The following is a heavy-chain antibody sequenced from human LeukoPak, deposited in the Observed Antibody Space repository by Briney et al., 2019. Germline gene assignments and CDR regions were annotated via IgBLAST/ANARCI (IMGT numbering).Heavy chain of an antibody. CDR3: AKAERFTHFDY. CDR2: IDHSGST. D-gene: IGHD3-3*01. J-gene: IGHJ4*02. V-gene: IGHV4-30-2*01. Sequence: SQTLSLTCTVSGGSISSGGFLWTWIRQPPRKGLEWIGYIDHSGSTFSNPSLKSRVTISVDTSKNQFSLKLSSVTAADTAVYYCAKAERFTHFDYWGQGTLVTVSS. CDR1: GGSISSGGFL.